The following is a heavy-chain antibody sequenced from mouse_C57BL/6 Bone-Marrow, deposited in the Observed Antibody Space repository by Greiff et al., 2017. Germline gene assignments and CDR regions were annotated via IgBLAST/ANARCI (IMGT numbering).Heavy chain of an antibody. D-gene: IGHD1-1*01. CDR3: AREGDYYYGGSHYAMDY. J-gene: IGHJ4*01. CDR2: IYPRSGNT. Sequence: QVQLQQSGAELARPGASVKLSCKASGYTFTSYGISWVKQRTGQGLEWIGEIYPRSGNTYYNEKFKGKATLTADKSSSTAYMELRSLTSEDSAVYFCAREGDYYYGGSHYAMDYWGQGTSVTVSS. V-gene: IGHV1-81*01. CDR1: GYTFTSYG.